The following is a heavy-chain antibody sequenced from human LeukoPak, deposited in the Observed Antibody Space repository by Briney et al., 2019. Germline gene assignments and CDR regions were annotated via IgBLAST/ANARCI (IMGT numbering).Heavy chain of an antibody. CDR3: ARRGVFGYSHDL. CDR1: GYTFTNYA. V-gene: IGHV7-4-1*02. D-gene: IGHD5-18*01. J-gene: IGHJ2*01. Sequence: GASVKVSCKASGYTFTNYAMNWVRQAPGQGLEWVGWINTNTANATYAQGFTGRFVLSLDTSVSTAYLQISSLKSGDTAVYYCARRGVFGYSHDLWGRGTLVTVSS. CDR2: INTNTANA.